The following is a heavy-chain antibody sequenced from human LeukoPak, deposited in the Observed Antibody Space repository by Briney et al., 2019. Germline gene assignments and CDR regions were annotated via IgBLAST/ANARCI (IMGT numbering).Heavy chain of an antibody. J-gene: IGHJ4*02. Sequence: GGSLRLSCAASGCTFSSYAMSWVRQAPGKGLEWVSAISGSGGSTYYADSVKGGFTISRDNSKNTLYLQMNSLRAEDTAVYYCAKDRHYATPHLFDYWGQGTLVTGSS. CDR3: AKDRHYATPHLFDY. CDR2: ISGSGGST. D-gene: IGHD2-8*01. CDR1: GCTFSSYA. V-gene: IGHV3-23*01.